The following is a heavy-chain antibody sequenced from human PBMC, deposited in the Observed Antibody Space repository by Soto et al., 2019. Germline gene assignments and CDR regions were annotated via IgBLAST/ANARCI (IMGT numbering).Heavy chain of an antibody. D-gene: IGHD6-13*01. CDR1: GGSISSNY. V-gene: IGHV4-59*01. Sequence: SETLSLTCTVSGGSISSNYWTWIRQPPGKGLEWIGYVYNSGSTTYNPSLKSRVTISEDTSKSQFSLKVHSMTAADTAVYYCARYRREAVAGYTLDNWGQGILVTVSS. CDR2: VYNSGST. CDR3: ARYRREAVAGYTLDN. J-gene: IGHJ4*02.